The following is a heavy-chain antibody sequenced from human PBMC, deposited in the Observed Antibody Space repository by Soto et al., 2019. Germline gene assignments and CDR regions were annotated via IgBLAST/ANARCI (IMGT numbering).Heavy chain of an antibody. CDR2: ISSSGTYI. Sequence: GGSLRLSCAASGYTFSSFSMNWVRQAPGKGLEWVSSISSSGTYIYYADSVEGRFTTSRDNAKNSVYLHMYSLRAEDTAVYYCAKSVAARLDWFDPWGQGTLVTVSS. D-gene: IGHD6-6*01. CDR1: GYTFSSFS. V-gene: IGHV3-21*01. J-gene: IGHJ5*02. CDR3: AKSVAARLDWFDP.